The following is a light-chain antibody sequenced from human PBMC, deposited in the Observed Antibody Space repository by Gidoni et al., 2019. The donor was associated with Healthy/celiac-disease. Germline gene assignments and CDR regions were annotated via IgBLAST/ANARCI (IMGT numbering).Light chain of an antibody. J-gene: IGKJ3*01. V-gene: IGKV1-39*01. CDR3: QQSYSTPIFT. CDR1: QSISSY. Sequence: DIQMTQSPSSLSASVEDRVTITRRASQSISSYLNWYQQKPGKAPKLLIYAASSLQSGVPSRFSGSGSGTDFTLTISRLQPEDFATYYCQQSYSTPIFTFGPGTKVDIK. CDR2: AAS.